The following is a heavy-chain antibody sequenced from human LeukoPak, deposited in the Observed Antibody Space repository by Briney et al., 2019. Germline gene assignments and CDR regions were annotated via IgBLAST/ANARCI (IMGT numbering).Heavy chain of an antibody. V-gene: IGHV4-59*01. CDR1: GDSIRSYY. CDR3: ARHGVAAAVDAWYSDL. D-gene: IGHD6-13*01. Sequence: PSETLSLTCTVSGDSIRSYYWSWIRQPPGKGLEWIGYLYYSGSTNYNPSLKSRVTISVDTSKNQFSLKLSSVTAAGTAVYYCARHGVAAAVDAWYSDLWGRGTLVTVSS. CDR2: LYYSGST. J-gene: IGHJ2*01.